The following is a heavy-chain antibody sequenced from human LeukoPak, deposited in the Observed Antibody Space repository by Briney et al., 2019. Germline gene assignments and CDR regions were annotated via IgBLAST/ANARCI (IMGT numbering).Heavy chain of an antibody. CDR2: IYYSGST. V-gene: IGHV4-39*07. CDR3: ARRGGGDFWSGYVLNYYYMDV. J-gene: IGHJ6*03. Sequence: RSSETLSLTCTVSGGSISSSSYYWGWIRQPPGKGLEWIGSIYYSGSTYYNPSLKSRVTISADTSKNQFSLKLSSVTAADTAVYYCARRGGGDFWSGYVLNYYYMDVWGKGTTVTVSS. CDR1: GGSISSSSYY. D-gene: IGHD3-3*01.